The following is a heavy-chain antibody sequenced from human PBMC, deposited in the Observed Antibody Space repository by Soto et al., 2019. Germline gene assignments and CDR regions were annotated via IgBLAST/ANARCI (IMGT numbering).Heavy chain of an antibody. CDR3: ARDIVVVPAATRLFLYDCGIDV. Sequence: GGALRLSCAASGFPFSSYAMHWVRQSPGKGLEWVAFISYDGSNKYYADSVKGRFTISRDNYKNTLYLQMNSLRAEDTAVYYCARDIVVVPAATRLFLYDCGIDVSGQGTMVTVSS. D-gene: IGHD2-2*01. J-gene: IGHJ6*02. V-gene: IGHV3-30-3*01. CDR1: GFPFSSYA. CDR2: ISYDGSNK.